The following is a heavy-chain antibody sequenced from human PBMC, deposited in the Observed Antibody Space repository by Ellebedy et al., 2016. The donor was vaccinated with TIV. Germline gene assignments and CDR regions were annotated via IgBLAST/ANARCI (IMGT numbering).Heavy chain of an antibody. CDR1: GGSISGYY. CDR2: IHYTGIT. V-gene: IGHV4-59*12. Sequence: MPSETLSLTCTVSGGSISGYYWSWIRQPPGEGLEWIAYIHYTGITKYNPSLESRVTISVDTSKNQFSLKLTSVTAAGTAVYYCARDGVRQGMDVWGQGTTVTVSS. J-gene: IGHJ6*02. CDR3: ARDGVRQGMDV. D-gene: IGHD2-21*01.